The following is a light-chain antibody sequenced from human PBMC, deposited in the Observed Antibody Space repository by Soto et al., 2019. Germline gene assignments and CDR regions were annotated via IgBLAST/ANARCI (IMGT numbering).Light chain of an antibody. CDR1: QSTNNG. CDR2: KAS. J-gene: IGKJ1*01. V-gene: IGKV1-5*03. CDR3: QQYDTYWT. Sequence: DIQMTQQPSTLSAYVGDTVTITCRASQSTNNGLAWYQQKPGKAPKLVIYKASNLDIGVPSRFNGSGSGTEFTLTISSLQPDDFATYYCQQYDTYWTFGQGTKVEIK.